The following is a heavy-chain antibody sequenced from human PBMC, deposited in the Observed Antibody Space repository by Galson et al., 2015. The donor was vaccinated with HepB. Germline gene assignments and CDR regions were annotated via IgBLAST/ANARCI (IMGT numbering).Heavy chain of an antibody. D-gene: IGHD3-10*01. CDR2: ISAYNGNT. CDR3: AREVRGTGSYYRYYYYGMDV. Sequence: SLKVSCKASGYTFTSYGMSWVRQAPGQGLEWIGWISAYNGNTNYAQKLQGRVTMTTDTSTSTAYMELSSLRADDTAVYYCAREVRGTGSYYRYYYYGMDVWGQGTTVSVSS. J-gene: IGHJ6*02. V-gene: IGHV1-18*04. CDR1: GYTFTSYG.